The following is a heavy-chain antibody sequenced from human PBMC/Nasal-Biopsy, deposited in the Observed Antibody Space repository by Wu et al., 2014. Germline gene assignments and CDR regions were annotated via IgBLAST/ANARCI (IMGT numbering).Heavy chain of an antibody. D-gene: IGHD1/OR15-1a*01. CDR3: TRGEHH. V-gene: IGHV4-30-2*01. J-gene: IGHJ4*02. Sequence: LSLTCAVSGDSISSGGYSWNWVRQPPWKGLEWIGNIYDSGTTNYNPSLKSRVTISVDRSANQFSLKVNSVTAADTAVYYCTRGEHHWGQGALVTVSS. CDR2: IYDSGTT. CDR1: GDSISSGGYS.